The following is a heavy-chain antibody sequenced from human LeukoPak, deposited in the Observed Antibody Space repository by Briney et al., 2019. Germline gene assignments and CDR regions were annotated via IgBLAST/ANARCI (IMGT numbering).Heavy chain of an antibody. J-gene: IGHJ4*02. D-gene: IGHD6-19*01. Sequence: SETLSLTCTVSGXSISSYYWSWIRQPPGKGREWIGYIYSSGSTNYNPSLSSRVTLSVDTSKNQFSLKLSSVTAADTAVYYCARQGYSSGWYYFDYWGQGTLVTVSS. CDR2: IYSSGST. CDR1: GXSISSYY. V-gene: IGHV4-59*08. CDR3: ARQGYSSGWYYFDY.